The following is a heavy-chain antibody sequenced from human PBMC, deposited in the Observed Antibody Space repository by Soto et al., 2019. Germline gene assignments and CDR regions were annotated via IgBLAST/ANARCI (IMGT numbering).Heavy chain of an antibody. D-gene: IGHD3-3*01. CDR2: ISSSGSTI. CDR3: ARAPPTYYDFWSGYLFQF. Sequence: GSLRLSCAASGFTFSTYSMNWVRQAPGKGLEWVSYISSSGSTIHYADSVKGRFTISRDNAKNSLYLQMNSLRAEDTAVYYCARAPPTYYDFWSGYLFQFWGQGTLVTVSS. J-gene: IGHJ1*01. V-gene: IGHV3-48*01. CDR1: GFTFSTYS.